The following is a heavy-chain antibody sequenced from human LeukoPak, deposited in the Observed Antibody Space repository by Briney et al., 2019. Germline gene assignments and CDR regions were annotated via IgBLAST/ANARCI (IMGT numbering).Heavy chain of an antibody. CDR2: INPNSGGT. CDR3: ASKAGGYSYGPKSYYYDYMDL. CDR1: GYTFTGYY. Sequence: GASVKVSCKASGYTFTGYYMHWVRQAPGQGLEWMGWINPNSGGTNYAQEFQGRVTMTRDTSISTDYMEMSRLRPDDPAVYYCASKAGGYSYGPKSYYYDYMDLWGKGTTVTISS. J-gene: IGHJ6*03. V-gene: IGHV1-2*02. D-gene: IGHD5-18*01.